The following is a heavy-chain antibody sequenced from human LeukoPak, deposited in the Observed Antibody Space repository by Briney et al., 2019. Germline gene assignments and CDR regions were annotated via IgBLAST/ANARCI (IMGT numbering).Heavy chain of an antibody. D-gene: IGHD1-26*01. CDR2: ISSDGSST. Sequence: PGGSLRLSCAASGFTFSRYWMHWVRQAPGKGLVWVSRISSDGSSTTYADSVKGRFTISRDKAKNTLYLQMNSLRAEDTAVYYGARDDDSGRIAFEIWGQGTIVTASS. J-gene: IGHJ3*02. CDR1: GFTFSRYW. V-gene: IGHV3-74*03. CDR3: ARDDDSGRIAFEI.